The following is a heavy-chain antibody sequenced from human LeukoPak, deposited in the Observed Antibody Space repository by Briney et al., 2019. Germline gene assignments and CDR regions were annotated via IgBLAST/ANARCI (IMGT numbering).Heavy chain of an antibody. D-gene: IGHD2-2*01. CDR1: GGSISSYY. Sequence: SETLSLTCTVSGGSISSYYWIWIRQPAGKGLEWIGRIYTSGSTNYNTSLKRRVNMSLDTSKNPFSLKMSSVTAANTGVYYCARYSVFFSGSSTSPYYYYYGMDVWGQGTTVTVSS. CDR3: ARYSVFFSGSSTSPYYYYYGMDV. V-gene: IGHV4-4*07. J-gene: IGHJ6*02. CDR2: IYTSGST.